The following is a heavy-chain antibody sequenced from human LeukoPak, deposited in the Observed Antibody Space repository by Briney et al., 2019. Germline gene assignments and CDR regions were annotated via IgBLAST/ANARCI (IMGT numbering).Heavy chain of an antibody. D-gene: IGHD5-18*01. V-gene: IGHV3-53*01. CDR3: ARAGGYSYGFDY. CDR2: IYSGGST. Sequence: GGSLRFSCAASGFTVSSNYMSWVRQAPGKGLKWVSVIYSGGSTYYADSVKGRFTISRDNSKNTLYLQMNSLRAEDTAVYYCARAGGYSYGFDYWGQGTLVTVSS. CDR1: GFTVSSNY. J-gene: IGHJ4*02.